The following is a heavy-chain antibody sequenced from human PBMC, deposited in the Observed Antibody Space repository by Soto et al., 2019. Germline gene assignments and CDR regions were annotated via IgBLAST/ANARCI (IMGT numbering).Heavy chain of an antibody. V-gene: IGHV4-30-2*06. D-gene: IGHD1-1*01. Sequence: SETLSLTCTVSGASISYGGFSWSWIRQSPGKGLEWIGYISHLENTYLHPSFKSRLTMSVDSSNNLFSLSLRSVTAADTALYYCARLGGLTEFSGPWYKFEQWGRGILVTVSS. CDR3: ARLGGLTEFSGPWYKFEQ. J-gene: IGHJ4*02. CDR1: GASISYGGFS. CDR2: ISHLENT.